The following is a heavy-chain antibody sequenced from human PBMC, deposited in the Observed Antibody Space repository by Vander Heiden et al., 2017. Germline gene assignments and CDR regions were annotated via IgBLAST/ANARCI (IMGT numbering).Heavy chain of an antibody. Sequence: EVQLVESGGGLVQPGGSRRLSRAASGFTFSHYFIHWVRQAPGKGLVWVSNINGDGSTTNYADSVKGRFTISRDNAKDTLYLQMNNLRAEDTAVYYCARGNYGMDVWGQGTTVTVS. CDR2: INGDGSTT. CDR3: ARGNYGMDV. V-gene: IGHV3-74*01. J-gene: IGHJ6*02. CDR1: GFTFSHYF.